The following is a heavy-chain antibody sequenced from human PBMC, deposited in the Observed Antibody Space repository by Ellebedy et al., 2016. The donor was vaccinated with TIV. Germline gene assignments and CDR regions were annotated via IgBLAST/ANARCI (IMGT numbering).Heavy chain of an antibody. CDR2: IYSGGST. CDR1: GFTVSSNY. D-gene: IGHD2-2*01. J-gene: IGHJ6*03. CDR3: ARDGLGYCSSTSCYGGDYYYMDV. Sequence: GESLKISXAASGFTVSSNYMSWVRQAPGKGLEWVSVIYSGGSTYYADSVKGRFTISRDNSKNTLYLQMNSLRAEDTAVYYCARDGLGYCSSTSCYGGDYYYMDVWGKGTTVTVSS. V-gene: IGHV3-53*01.